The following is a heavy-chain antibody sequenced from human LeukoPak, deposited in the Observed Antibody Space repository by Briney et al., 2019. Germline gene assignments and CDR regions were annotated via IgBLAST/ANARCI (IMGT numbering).Heavy chain of an antibody. CDR3: ARDLADIVVVPAAMPLDY. CDR1: GFTFSSYW. J-gene: IGHJ4*02. D-gene: IGHD2-2*01. CDR2: IKQDGSEK. V-gene: IGHV3-7*01. Sequence: TGGSLRLSCAASGFTFSSYWMSWVRQAPGKGLEWVANIKQDGSEKYYVDSVKGRFTISRDNAKNSLYLQMNSLRAEDTAVYYCARDLADIVVVPAAMPLDYWGQGTLVTVSS.